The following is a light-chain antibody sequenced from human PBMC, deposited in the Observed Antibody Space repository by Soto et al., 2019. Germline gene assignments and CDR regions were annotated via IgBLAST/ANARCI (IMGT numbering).Light chain of an antibody. CDR1: QSLSSN. Sequence: EIVMTQSPATLSVSPGERATLSCRASQSLSSNLAWYQQKPGQAPRLLIYGAFIRATGIPARFSGSGSTTEFTFTISSLQSEDFAVYYCQQYNNWPLTFGQGTKVEIK. J-gene: IGKJ1*01. V-gene: IGKV3-15*01. CDR2: GAF. CDR3: QQYNNWPLT.